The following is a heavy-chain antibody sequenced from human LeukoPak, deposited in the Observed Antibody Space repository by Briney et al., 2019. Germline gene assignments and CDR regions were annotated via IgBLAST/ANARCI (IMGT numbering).Heavy chain of an antibody. CDR3: ARESNLFGVADDAFDI. D-gene: IGHD3-3*01. V-gene: IGHV4-59*01. CDR1: GGPISSYY. Sequence: SETLSLTCTVPGGPISSYYWSWIRQPPGKGLEWIGYIYYSGSTNYNPSLKSRVTISVDTSKNQFSLKLSSVTAADTAVYYCARESNLFGVADDAFDIWGQGTMVTVSS. CDR2: IYYSGST. J-gene: IGHJ3*02.